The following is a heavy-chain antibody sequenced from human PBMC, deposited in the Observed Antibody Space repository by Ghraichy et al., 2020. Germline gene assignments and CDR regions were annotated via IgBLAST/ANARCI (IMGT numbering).Heavy chain of an antibody. CDR3: ARASRVVRFYYYDALDV. J-gene: IGHJ6*02. V-gene: IGHV3-48*02. CDR2: ISSSSRTI. D-gene: IGHD4-23*01. Sequence: GGSLRLSCAASGFSFSNYIMNWVRLAPGKGLEWVSHISSSSRTISYADSVKGRFTVSRDNAKNSLFLQMNSLRDEDTAVYYCARASRVVRFYYYDALDVWGQGTTVTVSS. CDR1: GFSFSNYI.